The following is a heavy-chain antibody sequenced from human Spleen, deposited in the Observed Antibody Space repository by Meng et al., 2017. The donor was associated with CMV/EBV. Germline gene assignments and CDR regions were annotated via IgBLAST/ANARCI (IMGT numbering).Heavy chain of an antibody. CDR1: GGSFSGYY. Sequence: GSLRLSCAVYGGSFSGYYWSWIRQPPGKGLEWIGEINHSGSTNYNPSLKSRVTISVDTSKNQFSLKLSSVTAADTAVYYCARVGCSGGSCYADNWGRGTLVTVSS. CDR2: INHSGST. D-gene: IGHD2-15*01. V-gene: IGHV4-34*01. CDR3: ARVGCSGGSCYADN. J-gene: IGHJ4*02.